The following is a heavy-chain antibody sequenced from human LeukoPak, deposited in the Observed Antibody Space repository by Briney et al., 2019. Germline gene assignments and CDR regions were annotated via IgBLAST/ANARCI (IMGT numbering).Heavy chain of an antibody. J-gene: IGHJ6*03. CDR2: ISYDGSNK. CDR3: AKGGITGTTGYYYMDV. CDR1: GFTFSSYA. D-gene: IGHD1-20*01. Sequence: GGSLRLSCAASGFTFSSYAMHWVRQAPGKGLEWVAVISYDGSNKYYADSVKGRFTISRDNSKNTLYLQMNSLRAEDTAVYYCAKGGITGTTGYYYMDVWGKGTTVTISS. V-gene: IGHV3-30*04.